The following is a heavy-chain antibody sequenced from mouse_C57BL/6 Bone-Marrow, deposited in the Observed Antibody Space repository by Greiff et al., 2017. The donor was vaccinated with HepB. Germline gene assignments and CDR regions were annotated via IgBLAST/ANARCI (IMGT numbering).Heavy chain of an antibody. D-gene: IGHD3-2*02. V-gene: IGHV6-3*01. CDR2: IRLKSDNYAT. J-gene: IGHJ2*01. CDR3: TGSDSSSPDY. Sequence: EVQLQQSGGGLVQPGGSMKLSCVASGFTFSNYWMNWVRQSPEKGLEWVAQIRLKSDNYATHYAESVKGRFTISRDDSKSSVYLQMNNLRAEDTGIYYCTGSDSSSPDYWGQGTTLTVSS. CDR1: GFTFSNYW.